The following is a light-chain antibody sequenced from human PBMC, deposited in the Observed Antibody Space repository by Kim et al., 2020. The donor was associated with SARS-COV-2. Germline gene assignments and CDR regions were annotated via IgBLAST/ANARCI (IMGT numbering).Light chain of an antibody. CDR3: QHYDNLPQGT. Sequence: DIKMTQSPTSLSASVGDRVTITCQASQDISNHLNWYQHKPGKAPKLLIYDASNLQPGGPSRFSGSGSGTDVTFTISSLQPEDIATYHCQHYDNLPQGTFGPGTKVDIK. J-gene: IGKJ3*01. CDR1: QDISNH. CDR2: DAS. V-gene: IGKV1-33*01.